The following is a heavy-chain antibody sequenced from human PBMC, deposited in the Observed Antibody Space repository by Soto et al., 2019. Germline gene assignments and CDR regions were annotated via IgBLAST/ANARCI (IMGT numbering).Heavy chain of an antibody. D-gene: IGHD4-17*01. CDR2: IYYGGST. CDR1: GGSISSYY. CDR3: ARAEDYGFDP. V-gene: IGHV4-59*01. J-gene: IGHJ5*02. Sequence: QVQLQESGPGLVKPSETLSLTCTVSGGSISSYYWSWIRQPPGKGLEWIGYIYYGGSTNYNPSLKSRVTISVDTSKNQFSLKLSSVPAADTAVYYCARAEDYGFDPWGQGPLVTVSS.